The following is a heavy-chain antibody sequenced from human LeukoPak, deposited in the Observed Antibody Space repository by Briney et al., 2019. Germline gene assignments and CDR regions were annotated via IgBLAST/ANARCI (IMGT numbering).Heavy chain of an antibody. J-gene: IGHJ5*02. V-gene: IGHV3-9*01. CDR2: IGWNCGII. D-gene: IGHD5-18*01. Sequence: GGSLRLSCAASGFTFISYAMSWVRQAPRKGVEWVSGIGWNCGIIGYSYYLKRRFTISRDNAKNSLYLQMNSVRVEDTDLYYCAKGGYSSSRNWFDPWGQGTLVTVSS. CDR3: AKGGYSSSRNWFDP. CDR1: GFTFISYA.